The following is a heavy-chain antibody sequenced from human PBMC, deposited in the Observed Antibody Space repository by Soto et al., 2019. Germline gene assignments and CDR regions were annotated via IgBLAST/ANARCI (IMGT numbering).Heavy chain of an antibody. CDR2: INPNSGGT. CDR1: GYTFSGYY. CDR3: AREPSIAAAGTYYYYGMDV. J-gene: IGHJ6*02. D-gene: IGHD6-13*01. Sequence: ASVKVSCKASGYTFSGYYTHWVRQAPGQGLEWMGWINPNSGGTNYAQKFQGWVTMTRDTSISTAYMELSRLRSDDTAVYYCAREPSIAAAGTYYYYGMDVWGQGTTVTVSS. V-gene: IGHV1-2*04.